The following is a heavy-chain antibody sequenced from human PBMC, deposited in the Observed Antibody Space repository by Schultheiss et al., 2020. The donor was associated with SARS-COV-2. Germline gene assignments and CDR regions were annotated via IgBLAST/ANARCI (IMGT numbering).Heavy chain of an antibody. CDR1: GFTVSSNY. CDR2: ISGSGGST. V-gene: IGHV3-23*01. D-gene: IGHD3-22*01. CDR3: AKVGQWDYYDSSGYYY. J-gene: IGHJ4*02. Sequence: GGSLRLSCAASGFTVSSNYMSWVRQAPGKGLEWVSAISGSGGSTYYADSVKGRFTISRDNSKNTLYLQMNSLRAEDTAVYYCAKVGQWDYYDSSGYYYWGQGTLVTVSS.